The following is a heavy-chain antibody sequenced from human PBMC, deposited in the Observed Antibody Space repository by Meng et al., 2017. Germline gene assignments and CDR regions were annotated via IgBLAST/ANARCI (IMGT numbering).Heavy chain of an antibody. V-gene: IGHV4-34*01. CDR1: GGSFSGYY. J-gene: IGHJ4*02. Sequence: LWGAGLLPPRAPLSRPSVVYGGSFSGYYWSWIRQPPGKGLEWIGEINHSGSTNYNPSLKSRVTISVDTSKNQFSLKLSSVTAADTAVYYCASSGYSYGYRFDYWGQGTLVTVSS. D-gene: IGHD5-18*01. CDR3: ASSGYSYGYRFDY. CDR2: INHSGST.